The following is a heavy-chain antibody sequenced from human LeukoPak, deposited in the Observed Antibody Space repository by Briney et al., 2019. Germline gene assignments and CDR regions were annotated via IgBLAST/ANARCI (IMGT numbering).Heavy chain of an antibody. D-gene: IGHD6-13*01. CDR2: LYNTGNT. CDR1: GFTVNSNY. J-gene: IGHJ4*02. Sequence: PGGSLRLSCAASGFTVNSNYLSWVRQAPGEGLEWVSTLYNTGNTYYANSVKGRFSISRDNSKNTLFLQMNSQRAEDTAVYYCARLTPAAGRLYFVDWGPGTLVTVSS. CDR3: ARLTPAAGRLYFVD. V-gene: IGHV3-53*01.